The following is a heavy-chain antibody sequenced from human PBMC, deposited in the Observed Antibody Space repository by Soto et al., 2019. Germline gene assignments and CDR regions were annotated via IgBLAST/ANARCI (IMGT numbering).Heavy chain of an antibody. V-gene: IGHV4-59*01. J-gene: IGHJ5*02. D-gene: IGHD2-2*01. CDR3: ARDSRRYQMPRGFDP. CDR1: GGSTSSNY. Sequence: PSETLSLTCTVSGGSTSSNYWSWIRQSSGKGLEWIGYIYYSGSTNYNPSLKSRVTISVDTSKNQFYLKLSSVTAADTAVYYCARDSRRYQMPRGFDPWGQGTLVTVSS. CDR2: IYYSGST.